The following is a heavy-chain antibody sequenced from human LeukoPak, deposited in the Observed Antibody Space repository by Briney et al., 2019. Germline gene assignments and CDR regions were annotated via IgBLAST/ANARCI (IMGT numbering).Heavy chain of an antibody. J-gene: IGHJ6*04. Sequence: ASAKVSCMASVGTLSSYAINWVCQAPGQGLEWMGLILPMCGTTYYAQKFEGRVAISADESTGTAYLEVSSLRSDDTAVYYCAREASGTRGYYYYGLDVWGGGTTVIVSS. CDR3: AREASGTRGYYYYGLDV. D-gene: IGHD6-13*01. V-gene: IGHV1-69*01. CDR1: VGTLSSYA. CDR2: ILPMCGTT.